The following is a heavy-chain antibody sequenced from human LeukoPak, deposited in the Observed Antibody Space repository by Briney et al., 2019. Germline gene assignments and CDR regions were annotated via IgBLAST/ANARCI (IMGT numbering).Heavy chain of an antibody. V-gene: IGHV4-59*01. CDR3: ARGGMATIFPFDY. D-gene: IGHD5-12*01. CDR1: GGSISYYY. CDR2: VYYSGST. J-gene: IGHJ4*02. Sequence: SETLSLTCTVSGGSISYYYWSWIRQPPGKGLEWIGYVYYSGSTNYNPSLKSRVTISVDTSKNQFSLKLNSVTAADTAVYYCARGGMATIFPFDYWGQGTLVTVSS.